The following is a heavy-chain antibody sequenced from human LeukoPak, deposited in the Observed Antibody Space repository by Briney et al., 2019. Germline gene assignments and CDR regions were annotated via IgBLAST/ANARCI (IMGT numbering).Heavy chain of an antibody. D-gene: IGHD3-10*01. Sequence: PGGSLRLSCAASGFTFDDYAMYWVRQAPGRGLEWVSAISWKSDNIAYADSVKGRFTISRDNAKNSLYLQMNSLRIEDTALYYCTKSTGHYFYGMDVWGQGTTVTVSS. CDR2: ISWKSDNI. J-gene: IGHJ6*02. CDR3: TKSTGHYFYGMDV. CDR1: GFTFDDYA. V-gene: IGHV3-9*01.